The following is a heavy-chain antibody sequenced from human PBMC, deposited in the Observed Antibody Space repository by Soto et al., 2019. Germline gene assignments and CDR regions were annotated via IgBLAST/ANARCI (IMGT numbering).Heavy chain of an antibody. CDR2: IRSKANSYAT. V-gene: IGHV3-73*01. Sequence: EVQLVESGGGLVQPGGSLKLSCAASGFTFSGSAMHWVRQASGNGLEWVGRIRSKANSYATTYAASVKGRFTISRDGSKNTAYLQMNSMRTEDTAVYYCTLIPNYDYVGSVGYWGQRTRVTVSS. D-gene: IGHD3-16*01. CDR1: GFTFSGSA. J-gene: IGHJ4*02. CDR3: TLIPNYDYVGSVGY.